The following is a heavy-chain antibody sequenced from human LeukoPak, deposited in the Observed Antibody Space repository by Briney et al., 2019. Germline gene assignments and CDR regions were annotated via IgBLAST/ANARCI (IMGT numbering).Heavy chain of an antibody. Sequence: GRSLRLSCAASGFSFNSYSMHWVRQAPGKGLEWVTAISDDETYKFYADSVKGPFTISRDNSKNTLYLQMNSLRVEDTAIYYCTRGMLRQPPDYWGQGMLVTVSS. D-gene: IGHD3-10*02. CDR2: ISDDETYK. V-gene: IGHV3-30-3*01. CDR1: GFSFNSYS. CDR3: TRGMLRQPPDY. J-gene: IGHJ4*02.